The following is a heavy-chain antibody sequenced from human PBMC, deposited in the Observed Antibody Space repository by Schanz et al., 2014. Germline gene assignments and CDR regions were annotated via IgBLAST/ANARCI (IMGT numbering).Heavy chain of an antibody. CDR1: GFTFSSYA. CDR3: ARGGPAYYFDD. V-gene: IGHV3-66*01. Sequence: EVQLLESGGGLVQPGGSLRLSCAASGFTFSSYAMNWVRQAPGKGLEWVSFIYIGGNTYYADSVKGRFTISRDNSKNTVYIQMNSLRAEDTAVYYCARGGPAYYFDDWGQGTLVNVSS. CDR2: IYIGGNT. J-gene: IGHJ4*02.